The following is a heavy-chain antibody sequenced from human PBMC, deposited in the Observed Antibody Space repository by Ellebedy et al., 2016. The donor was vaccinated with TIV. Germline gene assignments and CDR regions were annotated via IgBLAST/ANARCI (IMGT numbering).Heavy chain of an antibody. CDR3: ARKGAGYYNRWFDP. D-gene: IGHD3-9*01. Sequence: GESLKISCAASGFTVSSNYMSWVRQAPGKGLEWVSVIYSGGSTYYADSVKGRFTISRENSKNTLYLQMNSLRAEDRAVYYCARKGAGYYNRWFDPWGQGTLVTVSS. V-gene: IGHV3-66*01. CDR2: IYSGGST. CDR1: GFTVSSNY. J-gene: IGHJ5*02.